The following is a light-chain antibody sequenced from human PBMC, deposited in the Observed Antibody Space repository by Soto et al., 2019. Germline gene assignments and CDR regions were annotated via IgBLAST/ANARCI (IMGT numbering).Light chain of an antibody. CDR3: MQSLRTRT. Sequence: DIVMTQSPLSLPVTPGEPASISCRSSQSLLHSNEYHYLDWYLQKPGQSPQLLIYLGSNRASGVPDRFSGSGSGTEFTLKISRVEAEDVGIYYCMQSLRTRTFGQGTKVEIK. J-gene: IGKJ1*01. V-gene: IGKV2-28*01. CDR2: LGS. CDR1: QSLLHSNEYHY.